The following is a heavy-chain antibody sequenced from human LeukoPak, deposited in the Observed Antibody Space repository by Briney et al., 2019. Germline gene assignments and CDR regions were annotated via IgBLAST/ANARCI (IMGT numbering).Heavy chain of an antibody. CDR1: GYTFTSYA. CDR3: ARVGSYEVFDY. CDR2: INAGNGNT. Sequence: ASVKVSCKASGYTFTSYAMHWVRQAPGQRLEWMGWINAGNGNTKYSQKFQGRVTITRDTSASTAYTELSSLRSEDTAVYYCARVGSYEVFDYWGQGTLVTVSS. D-gene: IGHD1-26*01. V-gene: IGHV1-3*01. J-gene: IGHJ4*02.